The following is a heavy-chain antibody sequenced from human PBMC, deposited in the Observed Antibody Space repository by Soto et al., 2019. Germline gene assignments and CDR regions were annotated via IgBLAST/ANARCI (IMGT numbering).Heavy chain of an antibody. Sequence: GGSLRLSCTASGFTFSSFDMHWVRQAPGKGLEWVAVISYDGSKKYYADSVKGRFTISRDNSKNTLYLQMNSLRAEDTAVYYCAKGGLPQSIPGYYYMDVWGKGTTVTVSS. V-gene: IGHV3-30*18. CDR3: AKGGLPQSIPGYYYMDV. CDR2: ISYDGSKK. D-gene: IGHD6-6*01. CDR1: GFTFSSFD. J-gene: IGHJ6*03.